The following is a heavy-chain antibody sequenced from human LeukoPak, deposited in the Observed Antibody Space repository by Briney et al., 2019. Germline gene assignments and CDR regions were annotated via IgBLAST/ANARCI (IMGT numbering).Heavy chain of an antibody. J-gene: IGHJ6*02. Sequence: ASVKVSCKASGYDFSSYGISWVRQAPGQGLQWMGWISVYNGKTNYGPLQGRVTMTTDTSTGTAYMELRNLRSDDTAVYYCAGDINKGYYGMDVWGQGTTVTVSS. D-gene: IGHD2/OR15-2a*01. CDR2: ISVYNGKT. CDR1: GYDFSSYG. CDR3: AGDINKGYYGMDV. V-gene: IGHV1-18*01.